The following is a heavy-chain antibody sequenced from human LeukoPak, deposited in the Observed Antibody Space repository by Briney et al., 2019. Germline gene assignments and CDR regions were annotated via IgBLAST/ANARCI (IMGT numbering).Heavy chain of an antibody. J-gene: IGHJ2*01. V-gene: IGHV4-39*01. Sequence: SETLSLTCTVSGGSISSGSYYWSWIRQPPGKGLEWIGSIYYSGSTYYNPSLKSRVTISVDTSKNQFSLKLSSVTAADTAVYYCATSFRRDGYNRWYFDLWGRGTLVTVSS. CDR3: ATSFRRDGYNRWYFDL. CDR1: GGSISSGSYY. D-gene: IGHD5-24*01. CDR2: IYYSGST.